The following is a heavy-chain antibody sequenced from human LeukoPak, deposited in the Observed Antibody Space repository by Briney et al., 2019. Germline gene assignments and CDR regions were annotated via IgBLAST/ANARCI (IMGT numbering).Heavy chain of an antibody. V-gene: IGHV4-59*12. CDR3: ARNRPKSYYYYGLDV. CDR2: IYYSGST. CDR1: GGSISSYY. J-gene: IGHJ6*02. Sequence: SETLSLTCTVPGGSISSYYWSWIRQPPGKGLEWIGYIYYSGSTNYNPSLKSRVTISLDTSKNQFSLNLSSVTAADTAVYFCARNRPKSYYYYGLDVSGQGTTVTVSS. D-gene: IGHD1-14*01.